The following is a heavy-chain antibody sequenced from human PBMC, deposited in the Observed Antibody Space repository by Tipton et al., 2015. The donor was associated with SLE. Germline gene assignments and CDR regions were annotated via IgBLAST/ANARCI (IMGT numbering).Heavy chain of an antibody. J-gene: IGHJ3*02. Sequence: TLSLTCTVSGDSITSSSYYWGWIRQPPGKGLEWIGRSGSTYYNPSLKSRVSTSVDTSKNQFSLKLTSVTAADTAVYYCARHFPRHYDRRTYSEAFDIWGQGTMVTVSS. CDR2: SGST. V-gene: IGHV4-39*01. CDR1: GDSITSSSYY. D-gene: IGHD3-22*01. CDR3: ARHFPRHYDRRTYSEAFDI.